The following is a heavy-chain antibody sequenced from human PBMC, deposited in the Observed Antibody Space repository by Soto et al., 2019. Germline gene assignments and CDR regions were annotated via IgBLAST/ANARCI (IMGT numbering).Heavy chain of an antibody. Sequence: SETLSLTCTVSGGSISSSSYYWGWIRQPPGKGLEWIGSIYYSGSTYYNPSLKSRVTISVDTSKNQFSLKLSSVTAADTAVYYCAREAVAGTEGYYFDYWGQGTLVTVSS. J-gene: IGHJ4*02. CDR3: AREAVAGTEGYYFDY. CDR2: IYYSGST. V-gene: IGHV4-39*07. CDR1: GGSISSSSYY. D-gene: IGHD6-19*01.